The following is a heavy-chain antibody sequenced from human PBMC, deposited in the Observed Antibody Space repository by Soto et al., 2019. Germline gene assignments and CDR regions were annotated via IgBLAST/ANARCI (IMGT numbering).Heavy chain of an antibody. D-gene: IGHD6-13*01. Sequence: QLQLQESGPGLVKPSETLSLTCTVSGGSISSSSYYWGWIRQPPGKGLEWIGSIYYSGSTYYNPSLKSRVTISVGTSKNQFSLKLSSVTAADTAVYYCARVTSAAAGYYYYMDVWGKGTTVTVSS. V-gene: IGHV4-39*01. CDR3: ARVTSAAAGYYYYMDV. J-gene: IGHJ6*03. CDR1: GGSISSSSYY. CDR2: IYYSGST.